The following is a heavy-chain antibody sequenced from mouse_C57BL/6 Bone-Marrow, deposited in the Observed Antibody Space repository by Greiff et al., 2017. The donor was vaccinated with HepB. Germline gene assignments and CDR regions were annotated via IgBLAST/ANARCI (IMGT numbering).Heavy chain of an antibody. CDR3: ARDGYYPYYFDY. J-gene: IGHJ2*01. Sequence: EVKLQESGGGLVKPGGSLKLSCAASGFTFSSYTMSWVRQTPEKRLEWVATISGGGGNTYYPDSVKGRFTISRDNAKNTLYLHMSSLRSEDTALYYCARDGYYPYYFDYWGQGTTLTVSS. CDR2: ISGGGGNT. D-gene: IGHD2-3*01. CDR1: GFTFSSYT. V-gene: IGHV5-9*01.